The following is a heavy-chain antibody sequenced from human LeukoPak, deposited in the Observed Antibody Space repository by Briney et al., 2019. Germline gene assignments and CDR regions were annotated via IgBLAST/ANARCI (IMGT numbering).Heavy chain of an antibody. V-gene: IGHV5-51*01. Sequence: GESLKISCKGAGYNFASFWIAWVRQMPGEGLEWMAIIYPGDSDTRYSPSFQGQVTVSVDKSINTAYLQWSSLKASDTAMYYCARPGYSSSWYGMDVWGQGTTVTVSS. CDR3: ARPGYSSSWYGMDV. D-gene: IGHD6-13*01. CDR1: GYNFASFW. CDR2: IYPGDSDT. J-gene: IGHJ6*02.